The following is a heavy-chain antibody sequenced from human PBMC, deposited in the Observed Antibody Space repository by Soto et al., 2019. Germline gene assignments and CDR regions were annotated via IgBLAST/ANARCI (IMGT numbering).Heavy chain of an antibody. D-gene: IGHD1-26*01. CDR2: TSYPGNA. CDR3: ARDMHAVFTHYFDP. CDR1: GGLSTSSD. V-gene: IGHV4-59*01. Sequence: SETLSLTCIVSGGLSTSSDWSWIRLFPGTGLEWIAYTSYPGNANYNPSLKSRVTTSMDTSKNQLSLKLTSMTAADTAVYYCARDMHAVFTHYFDPWGQGTLVS. J-gene: IGHJ5*02.